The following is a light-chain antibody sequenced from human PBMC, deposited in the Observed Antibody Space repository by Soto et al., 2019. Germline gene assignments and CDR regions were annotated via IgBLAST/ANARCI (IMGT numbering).Light chain of an antibody. Sequence: DIQMTQSPSTLSASVGDRVTITCRASQSISSWLAWYQQKPGKAPKLLIYDASSLESGVPSGFSGSGTGIEFTLTISRLQPDDFATYYCPHYNSYSIGQGTKVEIK. CDR2: DAS. V-gene: IGKV1-5*01. J-gene: IGKJ1*01. CDR1: QSISSW. CDR3: PHYNSYS.